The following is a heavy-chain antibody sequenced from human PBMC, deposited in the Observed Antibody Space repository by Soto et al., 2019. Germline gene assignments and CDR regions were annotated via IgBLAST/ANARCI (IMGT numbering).Heavy chain of an antibody. Sequence: SGPTLVNPTQTLTLTCTFSGFSLSTSGVGVGWIRQPPGKALEWLALIYWDDDKRYSPSLKSRLTITKDTSKNQVVLTMTNMDPVDTATYYCSHRSGVYSSSCYNWFDVWGQGTPVTVSS. J-gene: IGHJ5*02. CDR1: GFSLSTSGVG. D-gene: IGHD6-13*01. V-gene: IGHV2-5*02. CDR2: IYWDDDK. CDR3: SHRSGVYSSSCYNWFDV.